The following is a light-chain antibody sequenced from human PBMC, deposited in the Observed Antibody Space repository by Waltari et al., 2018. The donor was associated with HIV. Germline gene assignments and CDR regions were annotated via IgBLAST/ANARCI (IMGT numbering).Light chain of an antibody. CDR1: RSDVGSYNY. CDR3: GSYTSSSTYV. Sequence: QSALTQPASVSGSPRQSITISCSGTRSDVGSYNYASWYQHHSGQAPKLMIYDVDNRLPGVSRRFSGSKSGNTASLTISGLRAEDEADYYCGSYTSSSTYVFGTGTEVTVL. V-gene: IGLV2-14*03. CDR2: DVD. J-gene: IGLJ1*01.